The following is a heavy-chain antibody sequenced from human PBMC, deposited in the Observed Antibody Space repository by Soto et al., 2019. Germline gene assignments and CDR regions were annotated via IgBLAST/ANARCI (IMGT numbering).Heavy chain of an antibody. CDR3: ARLEGLATISYYFDY. J-gene: IGHJ4*02. Sequence: QLQLQESGPGLVKPSETLSLTCSVSGDSINSDNYYWGWIRQPPGKGLERIGSIYYRGNTYYNPSLKTRVTKSLDKSKSQFSLKLNSVTAADSAVYFCARLEGLATISYYFDYWGQGTLVTVSS. D-gene: IGHD3-9*01. V-gene: IGHV4-39*01. CDR2: IYYRGNT. CDR1: GDSINSDNYY.